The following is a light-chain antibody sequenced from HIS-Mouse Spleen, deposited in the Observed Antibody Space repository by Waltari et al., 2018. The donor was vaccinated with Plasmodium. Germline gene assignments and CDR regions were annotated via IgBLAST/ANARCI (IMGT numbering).Light chain of an antibody. Sequence: SYELTQPPSVSVSPGQTARITSSGDALPKQHAYWYQQKSGQAPVLVIYEDSKRPSGIPERFSGSSSGTMATLTISGAQVEDEADYYCYSTDSSGNHRVFGGGTKLTVL. J-gene: IGLJ3*02. CDR1: ALPKQH. CDR2: EDS. CDR3: YSTDSSGNHRV. V-gene: IGLV3-10*01.